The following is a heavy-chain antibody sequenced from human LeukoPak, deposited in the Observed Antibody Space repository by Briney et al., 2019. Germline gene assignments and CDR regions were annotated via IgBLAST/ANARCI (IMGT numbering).Heavy chain of an antibody. D-gene: IGHD6-13*01. V-gene: IGHV1-46*01. J-gene: IGHJ5*01. CDR1: GYTFTIYY. Sequence: ASVKVSCKASGYTFTIYYMHWVRQAPGEGLEWMGIINPSGGSTSYAQKFQGRVTMTRDTSTSTVYMELSSLRSEDTAVYYCATDIAAAGLGSWGQGTLVTVSS. CDR2: INPSGGST. CDR3: ATDIAAAGLGS.